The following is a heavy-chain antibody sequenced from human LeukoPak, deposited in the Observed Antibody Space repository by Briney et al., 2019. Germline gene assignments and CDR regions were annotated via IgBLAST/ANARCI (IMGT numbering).Heavy chain of an antibody. D-gene: IGHD5-24*01. Sequence: GESLKISCKASGYSFTTYWIGWVRQMPGKGLEWMGIIYPGDSDIRYSPSFQGQVTISADKSISTTYLQWSSLKASDTAMYYCARRDHRDGYNTFFYWGQGTLVTVSS. CDR2: IYPGDSDI. CDR1: GYSFTTYW. CDR3: ARRDHRDGYNTFFY. V-gene: IGHV5-51*01. J-gene: IGHJ4*02.